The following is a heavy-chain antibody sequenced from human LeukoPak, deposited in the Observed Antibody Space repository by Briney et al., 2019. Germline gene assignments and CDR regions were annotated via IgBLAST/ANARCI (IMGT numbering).Heavy chain of an antibody. Sequence: ASVKLSCTASGYTLTSYYMHWVRQAPGQGLEWMGLINPSGGSTTYAQTFQGRVTITRDTSTSTVYMGLSSLRSDDTAVYYCARDALVVASDAEPYFFYGMDVWGQGTTVTVSS. D-gene: IGHD2-15*01. V-gene: IGHV1-46*01. CDR2: INPSGGST. CDR1: GYTLTSYY. J-gene: IGHJ6*02. CDR3: ARDALVVASDAEPYFFYGMDV.